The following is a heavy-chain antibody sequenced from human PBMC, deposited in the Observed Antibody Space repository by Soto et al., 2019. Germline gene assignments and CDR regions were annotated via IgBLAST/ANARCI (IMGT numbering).Heavy chain of an antibody. Sequence: GGSLRLSCAASGFTFSSYGMHWVRQAPGKGLEWVAVIWYDGSNKYYADSVKGRFTISRDNSKNTLYLQMNSLRAEDTAVYYCARDRPTVTTYWFDPWGQGTLVTVSS. J-gene: IGHJ5*02. CDR3: ARDRPTVTTYWFDP. D-gene: IGHD4-4*01. V-gene: IGHV3-33*01. CDR2: IWYDGSNK. CDR1: GFTFSSYG.